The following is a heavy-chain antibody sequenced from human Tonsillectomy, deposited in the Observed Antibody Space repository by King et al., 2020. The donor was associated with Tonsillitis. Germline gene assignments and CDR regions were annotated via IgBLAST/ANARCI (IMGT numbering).Heavy chain of an antibody. CDR3: ARGGSGSYISYYYYYYMDV. D-gene: IGHD3-10*01. J-gene: IGHJ6*03. CDR2: IYYSGST. V-gene: IGHV4-59*01. Sequence: LQLQESGPGLVKPSETLSLTCTVSGDSISSYYWSWIRPPPGKGLEWIGYIYYSGSTNYNPSLKSRVTMSVDTSKNQFSLNLSSVTAADTAVYFCARGGSGSYISYYYYYYMDVWGKGTTVTVSS. CDR1: GDSISSYY.